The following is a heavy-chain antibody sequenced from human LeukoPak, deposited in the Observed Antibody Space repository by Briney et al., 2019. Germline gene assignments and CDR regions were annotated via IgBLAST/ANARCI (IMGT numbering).Heavy chain of an antibody. CDR2: LTGSGGST. J-gene: IGHJ4*02. CDR3: AREVYDSSGYHFDY. Sequence: GGSLRFSCAASGFTFSSSAMSWVRQAPGSGLERVSGLTGSGGSTYYADSVKGRFTTSRHNSKNTLYLQMNSLRAEDTAVYYCAREVYDSSGYHFDYWGQGTLVTVSS. V-gene: IGHV3-23*01. CDR1: GFTFSSSA. D-gene: IGHD3-22*01.